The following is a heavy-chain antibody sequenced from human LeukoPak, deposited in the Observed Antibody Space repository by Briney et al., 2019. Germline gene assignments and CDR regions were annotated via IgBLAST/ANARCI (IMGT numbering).Heavy chain of an antibody. V-gene: IGHV3-21*01. CDR3: ARDLTHVVVIATPGY. J-gene: IGHJ4*02. Sequence: PGGSLRLSCTASGFTFSSYSMNWVRQAPGKGLECVSSISSSSSYIYYADSVKGRFTISRDNAKNSLYLQMNSLRAEDTAVYYCARDLTHVVVIATPGYWGQGTLVTVSS. CDR2: ISSSSSYI. CDR1: GFTFSSYS. D-gene: IGHD2-21*01.